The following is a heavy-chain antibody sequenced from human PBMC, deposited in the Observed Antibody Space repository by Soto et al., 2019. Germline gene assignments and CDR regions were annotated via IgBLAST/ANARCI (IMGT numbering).Heavy chain of an antibody. J-gene: IGHJ4*02. Sequence: GGSLRLSCAASGFTFSSYAMSWVRQAPGKGLEWVSAISGSGGSTYYADSVKGRFTISRDNSKNTLYLQMNSLRAEDTAVYYRAKGSDSGVAISALDHWGQGTLVTVSS. D-gene: IGHD3-3*01. V-gene: IGHV3-23*01. CDR3: AKGSDSGVAISALDH. CDR1: GFTFSSYA. CDR2: ISGSGGST.